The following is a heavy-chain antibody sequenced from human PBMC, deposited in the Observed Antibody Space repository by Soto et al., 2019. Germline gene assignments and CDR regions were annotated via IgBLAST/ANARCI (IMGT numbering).Heavy chain of an antibody. CDR2: IIPIFGTA. V-gene: IGHV1-69*13. CDR1: GGTFSSYS. D-gene: IGHD5-12*01. CDR3: ARAHDIVATVFVY. J-gene: IGHJ4*02. Sequence: SVNVSCKASGGTFSSYSISWVRQAPGQGLEWMGGIIPIFGTANYAQKFQGRVTITADESTSTAYMELSSLRSEDTAVYYCARAHDIVATVFVYWGQGTLVTVSS.